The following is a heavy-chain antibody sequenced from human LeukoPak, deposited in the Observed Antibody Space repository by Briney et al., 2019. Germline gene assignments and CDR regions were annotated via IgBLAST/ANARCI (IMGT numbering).Heavy chain of an antibody. D-gene: IGHD6-13*01. V-gene: IGHV4-59*01. J-gene: IGHJ4*02. CDR2: IYYSGST. Sequence: PSETLSLTCTVSGDSISNYYWSWIRQPPGKGLEWIGYIYYSGSTNYNPSLKSRVTISVDTSKNQFSPKLSSVTAADTAVYYCARGYSSSWYDYWGQGTLVTVSS. CDR3: ARGYSSSWYDY. CDR1: GDSISNYY.